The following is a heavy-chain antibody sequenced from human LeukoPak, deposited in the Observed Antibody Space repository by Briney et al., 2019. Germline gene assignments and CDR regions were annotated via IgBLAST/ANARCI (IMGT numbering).Heavy chain of an antibody. CDR1: RFTFSTSA. V-gene: IGHV3-23*01. CDR2: ISISGETT. Sequence: TGGSLRLSCEVSRFTFSTSAISWVRQAPGKGLEWVSGISISGETTYYADSVQGRFTISRDNSKNTVYLQMFSLRVEDTAVYYCAKDEVPKDYWGQGILVTVSS. CDR3: AKDEVPKDY. J-gene: IGHJ4*02.